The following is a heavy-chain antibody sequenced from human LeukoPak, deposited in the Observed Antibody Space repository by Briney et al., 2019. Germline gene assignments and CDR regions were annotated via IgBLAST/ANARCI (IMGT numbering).Heavy chain of an antibody. V-gene: IGHV4-61*02. J-gene: IGHJ4*02. D-gene: IGHD3-16*01. CDR3: ARGHVWGNSRFDY. CDR2: IYISGST. CDR1: GGSISSGSYY. Sequence: SQTLSLTCTVSGGSISSGSYYWSWIRQPAGKGLEWIGRIYISGSTTYNPSLRSRGTISVDTSKNQSPLTVTSVTAADTAVYYCARGHVWGNSRFDYWGQGTLVTVSS.